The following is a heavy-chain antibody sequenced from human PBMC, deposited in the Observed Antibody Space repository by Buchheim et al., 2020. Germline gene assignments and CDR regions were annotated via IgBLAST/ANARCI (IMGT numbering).Heavy chain of an antibody. Sequence: EVQLLESGGGLVQPGGSLRLSCAASGFNFSSYAMSWVRPAPGKGLEWVSAIRGSGGSTYYADSVKGRFTISRDNSKHTLYLQMNSLRAEDTAVYYCAKKEAGPYDSSHWYFDLWGRGTL. J-gene: IGHJ2*01. V-gene: IGHV3-23*01. CDR1: GFNFSSYA. D-gene: IGHD3-22*01. CDR2: IRGSGGST. CDR3: AKKEAGPYDSSHWYFDL.